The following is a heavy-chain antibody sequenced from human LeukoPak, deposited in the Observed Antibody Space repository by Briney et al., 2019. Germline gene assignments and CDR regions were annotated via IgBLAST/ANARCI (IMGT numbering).Heavy chain of an antibody. CDR1: GYTFTSYG. CDR3: ARVKGYGGPEALFDY. D-gene: IGHD4-23*01. V-gene: IGHV1-18*01. J-gene: IGHJ4*02. Sequence: ASVKVSCKASGYTFTSYGISWVRQAPGQGLEWMGWISAYNGNTNYAQKLQGRVTMTRDTSTSTVYTELSSLRSEDTAVYYCARVKGYGGPEALFDYWGQGTLVTVSS. CDR2: ISAYNGNT.